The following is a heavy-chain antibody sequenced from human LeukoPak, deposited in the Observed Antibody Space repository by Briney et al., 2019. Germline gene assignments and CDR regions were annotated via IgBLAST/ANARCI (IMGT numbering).Heavy chain of an antibody. Sequence: GESLKISCVASGFTFNTYSMHWVRQAPGKGLEWVANIKQDGSEKYYVDSVKGRFTISRDNAKNSLYLQMNSLRAEDTAVYYCARDLRTDWGQGTLVTVSS. J-gene: IGHJ4*02. V-gene: IGHV3-7*01. CDR1: GFTFNTYS. CDR3: ARDLRTD. CDR2: IKQDGSEK. D-gene: IGHD3-10*01.